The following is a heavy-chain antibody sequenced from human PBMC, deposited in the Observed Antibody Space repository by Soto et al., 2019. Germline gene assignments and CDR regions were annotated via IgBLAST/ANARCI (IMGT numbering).Heavy chain of an antibody. J-gene: IGHJ4*02. CDR3: WKGLGWGGSSKFGY. D-gene: IGHD3-10*01. CDR2: ISYDGSNT. Sequence: PGGSLRLSCAASGFTFSSYGMHWVRQAPGKGLEWVAVISYDGSNTYYADSVKGRFTISRDNSKNTLYLQMNSLRAEDTAVYYCWKGLGWGGSSKFGYWGQGTLVTVSS. V-gene: IGHV3-30*18. CDR1: GFTFSSYG.